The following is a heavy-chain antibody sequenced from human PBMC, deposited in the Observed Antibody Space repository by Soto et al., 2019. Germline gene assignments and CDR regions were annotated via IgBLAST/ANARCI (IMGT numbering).Heavy chain of an antibody. CDR2: ISYDGNNK. CDR1: GFIFSNYV. D-gene: IGHD6-13*01. J-gene: IGHJ4*02. Sequence: QVHLVESGGGLNQPGRSRRLSCATPGFIFSNYVMQWVRQAPGKGLEWVALISYDGNNKHYTESVKGRFIISRDNSKTTLYLQMNSLRAEDTAVYYCARGGLYTSSWYGPLDYWGQGTLVTVSS. V-gene: IGHV3-33*01. CDR3: ARGGLYTSSWYGPLDY.